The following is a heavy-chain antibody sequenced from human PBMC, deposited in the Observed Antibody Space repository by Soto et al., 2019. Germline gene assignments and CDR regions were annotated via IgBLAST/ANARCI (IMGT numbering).Heavy chain of an antibody. Sequence: ASVKVSCKVSGYTLTELSMHWVRQAPGEGLEWMGGFDPEDGETIYAQKFQGRVTMTEDTSTDTAYMELSSLRSEDTAVYYCATSGQYQLHNYYYGMDVWGQGTTVTDSS. CDR3: ATSGQYQLHNYYYGMDV. D-gene: IGHD2-2*01. CDR2: FDPEDGET. J-gene: IGHJ6*02. CDR1: GYTLTELS. V-gene: IGHV1-24*01.